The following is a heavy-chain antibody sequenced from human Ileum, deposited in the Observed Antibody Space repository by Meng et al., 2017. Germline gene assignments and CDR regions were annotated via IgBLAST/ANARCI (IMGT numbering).Heavy chain of an antibody. J-gene: IGHJ4*02. V-gene: IGHV4-31*03. CDR2: IHYRGTT. CDR1: GGASVNSGDSY. D-gene: IGHD6-13*01. CDR3: ARGIGATGLFDS. Sequence: QVQLQESGPGLVKPSQTLSLTCTVSGGASVNSGDSYWTWIRQHPEKGLEWIGSIHYRGTTFNNPSLMSRSTMSVDTSTSQFSLRLSSVTAADTALYFCARGIGATGLFDSWGQGMLVTVSS.